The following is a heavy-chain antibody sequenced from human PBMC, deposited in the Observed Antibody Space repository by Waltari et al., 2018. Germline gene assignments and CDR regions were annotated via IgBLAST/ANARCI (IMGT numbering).Heavy chain of an antibody. CDR2: ISYDGSNK. J-gene: IGHJ4*02. CDR3: AKVESDCSGGSCSIDY. Sequence: QVQLVESGGGVVQPGRSLRLSCAASGFTFSSYGMHWFRQAPGKGLEWVAVISYDGSNKYYADSVKGRFTISRDNSKNTLYLQMNSLRAEDTAVYYCAKVESDCSGGSCSIDYWGQGTLVTVSS. D-gene: IGHD2-15*01. CDR1: GFTFSSYG. V-gene: IGHV3-30*18.